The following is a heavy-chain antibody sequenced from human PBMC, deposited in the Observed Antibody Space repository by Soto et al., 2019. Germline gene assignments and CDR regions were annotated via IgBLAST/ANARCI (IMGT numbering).Heavy chain of an antibody. CDR3: ARGSVVVTAPDAFDI. V-gene: IGHV4-31*03. Sequence: QVQLQESGPGLVKPSQTLSLTCTVSGGSISSGGYYWSWIRQHPGKGLEWIGYIYYSGSTYYNPSFKSRVTISVDTSKNQFSLKLSSVTAADTAVYYCARGSVVVTAPDAFDIWGQGTMVTVSS. CDR2: IYYSGST. D-gene: IGHD2-21*02. J-gene: IGHJ3*02. CDR1: GGSISSGGYY.